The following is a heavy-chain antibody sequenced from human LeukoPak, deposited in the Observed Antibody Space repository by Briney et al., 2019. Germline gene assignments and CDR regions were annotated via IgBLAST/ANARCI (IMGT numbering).Heavy chain of an antibody. CDR3: AIGGDGYTLDY. V-gene: IGHV1-46*01. Sequence: ASVKVSCKASGYTFTSYYMRWVRQAPGQGLEWMGIINPSGGSTSYAQKFQGRVTMTRDMSTSTVYMELSSLRSEDTAVYYCAIGGDGYTLDYWGQGTLVTVSS. J-gene: IGHJ4*02. CDR2: INPSGGST. D-gene: IGHD5-24*01. CDR1: GYTFTSYY.